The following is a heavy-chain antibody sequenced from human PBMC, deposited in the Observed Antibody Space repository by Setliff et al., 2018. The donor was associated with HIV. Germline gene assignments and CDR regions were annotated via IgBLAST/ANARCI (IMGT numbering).Heavy chain of an antibody. D-gene: IGHD3-22*01. CDR3: ARDNYDSRGYFFGY. J-gene: IGHJ4*02. CDR1: GGSIISGSYY. Sequence: SETLSLTCTVSGGSIISGSYYWGWIRQPPGKGLECIGTIYYSGSTNYNPSLKSRITISLDTSLNQFSLKITSVTAADTAVYYCARDNYDSRGYFFGYWGQGTLVTVSS. V-gene: IGHV4-39*07. CDR2: IYYSGST.